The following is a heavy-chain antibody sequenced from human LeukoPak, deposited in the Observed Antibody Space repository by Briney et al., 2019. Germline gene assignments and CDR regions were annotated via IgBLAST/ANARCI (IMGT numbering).Heavy chain of an antibody. J-gene: IGHJ4*02. CDR2: IYYSGST. Sequence: PSETLSLTCTVSGDSISSDYWSWIRQPPGKGLEWIGYIYYSGSTNYNPSLKSRVTISVDTSKNQFSLKVSSVTAADTAVYYCATSSWLRDANFDSWGQGTLVTVSS. V-gene: IGHV4-59*01. D-gene: IGHD6-13*01. CDR1: GDSISSDY. CDR3: ATSSWLRDANFDS.